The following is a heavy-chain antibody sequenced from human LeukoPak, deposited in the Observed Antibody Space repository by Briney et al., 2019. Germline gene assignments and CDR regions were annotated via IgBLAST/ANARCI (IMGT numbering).Heavy chain of an antibody. J-gene: IGHJ4*02. V-gene: IGHV4-31*03. CDR1: GGSVSSGDYY. CDR3: ARVQFTEWLPFDY. Sequence: SETLSLICTVSGGSVSSGDYYWSWTRQHPGKGREWIGAIYYSGSTYDNPSLKSRVSISVDTSKKQFYLKLSSVTAADTAVYYCARVQFTEWLPFDYWGQGTLVTVSS. D-gene: IGHD3-3*01. CDR2: IYYSGST.